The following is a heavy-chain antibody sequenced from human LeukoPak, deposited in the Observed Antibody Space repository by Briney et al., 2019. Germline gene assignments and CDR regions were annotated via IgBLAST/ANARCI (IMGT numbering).Heavy chain of an antibody. CDR2: ISSSSSYI. Sequence: GGSLRLSCAASGFTFSSYSMNWVRQAPGKGLEWVSSISSSSSYIYYADSVKGRFTISRDNAKNSLYLQMNSLRAEDTAVYYCTRLHGAYPIDFWGQGTLVTVSS. J-gene: IGHJ4*02. CDR3: TRLHGAYPIDF. CDR1: GFTFSSYS. D-gene: IGHD4/OR15-4a*01. V-gene: IGHV3-21*01.